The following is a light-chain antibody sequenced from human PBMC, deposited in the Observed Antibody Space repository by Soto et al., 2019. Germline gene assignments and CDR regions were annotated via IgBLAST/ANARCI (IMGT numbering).Light chain of an antibody. CDR3: GAQAGSNTWV. CDR1: SGDIGAYNY. J-gene: IGLJ3*02. V-gene: IGLV2-8*01. CDR2: EVN. Sequence: QSALTQSPSASASPGQSVTISCTGSSGDIGAYNYVSWYQQHPGKAPKLIIYEVNKRPSGLPDRFSGSKSGITASLTVSGLQADDEADYYCGAQAGSNTWVFGGGTKVTDL.